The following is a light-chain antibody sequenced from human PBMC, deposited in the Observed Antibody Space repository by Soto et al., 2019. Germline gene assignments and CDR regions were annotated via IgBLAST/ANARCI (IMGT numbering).Light chain of an antibody. CDR1: SRDVGAYNY. J-gene: IGLJ2*01. CDR3: GSHAGSSAV. V-gene: IGLV2-8*01. CDR2: DVS. Sequence: QSALTQPPSASGSPGQSVTISCTGTSRDVGAYNYVSWYQLHPAKAPKVIIYDVSKRPSGVPDRFSGSKSGNTAFLTVSGLQAEDEADYYCGSHAGSSAVFGGGTKSPS.